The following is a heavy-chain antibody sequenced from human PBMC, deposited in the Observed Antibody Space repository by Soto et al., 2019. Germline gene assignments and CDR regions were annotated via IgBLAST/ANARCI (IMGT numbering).Heavy chain of an antibody. CDR1: GFSLSTSGVG. CDR2: IYWDDDK. Sequence: SGPTLVNPTQTLTPTCTFSGFSLSTSGVGVGWIRQPPGKALEWLALIYWDDDKRYSPSLKSRLTITKDTSKNQVVLTMTNMDPVDTATYYCAPTYYYDSSGYYYVHPWGQGTLVTVS. CDR3: APTYYYDSSGYYYVHP. J-gene: IGHJ5*02. D-gene: IGHD3-22*01. V-gene: IGHV2-5*02.